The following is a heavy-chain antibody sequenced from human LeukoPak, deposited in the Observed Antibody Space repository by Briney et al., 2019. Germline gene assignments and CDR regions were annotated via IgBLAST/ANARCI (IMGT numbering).Heavy chain of an antibody. V-gene: IGHV4-34*01. Sequence: PSETLSLTCAVDGGFFSGYYWSWIRQPPGKGLEWIGEVNHSGRTNYNTCLKSRVPLSVETSRNQFSWKLSSVTAADTAVFSCARDRVLAAARSIDYWGQGTLVTVSS. D-gene: IGHD6-25*01. CDR1: GGFFSGYY. J-gene: IGHJ4*02. CDR2: VNHSGRT. CDR3: ARDRVLAAARSIDY.